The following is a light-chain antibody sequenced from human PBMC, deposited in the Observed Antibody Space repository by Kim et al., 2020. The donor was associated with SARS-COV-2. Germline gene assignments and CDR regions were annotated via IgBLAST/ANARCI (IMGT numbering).Light chain of an antibody. CDR2: GAS. CDR3: QQYNNWPPET. V-gene: IGKV3-15*01. J-gene: IGKJ1*01. CDR1: LRVSAN. Sequence: GASATLAGSASLRVSANLTWYQKKPGPSPRLLFYGASTRATDIPARFSGSGSGTEFTLTISRLQSEDFAVYYCQQYNNWPPETFGQGTKVDIK.